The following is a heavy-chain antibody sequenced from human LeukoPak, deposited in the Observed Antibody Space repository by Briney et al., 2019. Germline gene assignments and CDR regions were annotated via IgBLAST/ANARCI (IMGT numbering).Heavy chain of an antibody. CDR3: TTDRYDFWSGYYDY. V-gene: IGHV3-15*01. Sequence: GGSLRLSCAASGFTFSNAWMSWVRQAPGKGQEWVGRIKSKTDGGTTDYAAPVKGRFTISRDDSKNTLYLQMNSLKTEDTAVYYCTTDRYDFWSGYYDYWGQGTLVTVSS. J-gene: IGHJ4*02. CDR2: IKSKTDGGTT. D-gene: IGHD3-3*01. CDR1: GFTFSNAW.